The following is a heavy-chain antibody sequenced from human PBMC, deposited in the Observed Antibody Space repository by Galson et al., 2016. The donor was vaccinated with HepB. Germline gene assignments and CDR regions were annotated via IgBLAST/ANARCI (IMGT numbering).Heavy chain of an antibody. CDR1: GYKFTNYW. V-gene: IGHV5-51*03. CDR3: ARPLMDCRGRACDAEGYFAL. CDR2: IYPDDSDT. J-gene: IGHJ2*01. Sequence: QSGAEVKKPGESLKISCKGSGYKFTNYWIAWVRQMPGKGLEWMGTIYPDDSDTRYSPSFQGQVTISADKSISTAYLQWSSLKASDTAIYYWARPLMDCRGRACDAEGYFALWGRGTVVSVSS. D-gene: IGHD2-8*01.